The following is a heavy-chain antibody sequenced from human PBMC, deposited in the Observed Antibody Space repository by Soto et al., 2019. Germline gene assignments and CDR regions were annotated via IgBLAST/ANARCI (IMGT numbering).Heavy chain of an antibody. Sequence: SETLSLTCTVSGYSIDSDHYLGWIRHPPGKVLEWIGSIYHRGSTYYNLSLRSRVSISIDTSKNQFSLRLTSVTAADTAMYYCADKYYFDFWGQGTLVTVSS. V-gene: IGHV4-38-2*02. CDR2: IYHRGST. D-gene: IGHD6-6*01. J-gene: IGHJ4*02. CDR3: ADKYYFDF. CDR1: GYSIDSDHY.